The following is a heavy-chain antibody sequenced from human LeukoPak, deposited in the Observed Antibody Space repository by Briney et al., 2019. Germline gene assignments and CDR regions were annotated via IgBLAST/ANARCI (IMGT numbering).Heavy chain of an antibody. CDR2: IYYSGST. CDR1: GGSISSYY. Sequence: SETLSLTCTVSGGSISSYYWSWIRQPPGKGLEWIGYIYYSGSTNYNPSLKSRVTISVDTSKNQFSLKLSSVTAADTAVYCCARRKRGFDYWGQGTLVTVSS. D-gene: IGHD1-14*01. J-gene: IGHJ4*02. V-gene: IGHV4-59*01. CDR3: ARRKRGFDY.